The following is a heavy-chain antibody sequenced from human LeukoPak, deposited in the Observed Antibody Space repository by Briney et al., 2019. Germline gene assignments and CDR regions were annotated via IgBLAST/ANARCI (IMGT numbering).Heavy chain of an antibody. Sequence: GASVKVSCTASGYTFTGYHMHWVRQAPGQGLEWMGWINPNSGGTNYAQKFQGRVTMTRDTSISTAYMELSRLRSDDTAVYYCARDLDISGYAGQHWGQGTLVTVSS. J-gene: IGHJ1*01. D-gene: IGHD3-22*01. CDR1: GYTFTGYH. V-gene: IGHV1-2*02. CDR2: INPNSGGT. CDR3: ARDLDISGYAGQH.